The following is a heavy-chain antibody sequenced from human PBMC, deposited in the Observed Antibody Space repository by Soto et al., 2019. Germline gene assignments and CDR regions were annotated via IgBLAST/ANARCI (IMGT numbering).Heavy chain of an antibody. V-gene: IGHV1-46*01. CDR1: GGTFSSYP. Sequence: ASVKVSCKASGGTFSSYPISWVRQAPGQGLEWMGIINPSGGSTSYAQKFQGRVTMTSDTSTSTVYMELSSLRSEDTAVYYCARGVGVATTPGYVWGQGTMVTVSS. D-gene: IGHD5-12*01. J-gene: IGHJ3*01. CDR3: ARGVGVATTPGYV. CDR2: INPSGGST.